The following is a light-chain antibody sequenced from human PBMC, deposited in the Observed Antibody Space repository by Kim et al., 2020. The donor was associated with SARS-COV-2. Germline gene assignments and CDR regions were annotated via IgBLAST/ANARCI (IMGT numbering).Light chain of an antibody. Sequence: DIQMTQSPSSLSASVGDRVTMTCRASQDIKNNLVWFQQKPGKAPRSLFYAASSLQSGVPSKFSGSGSGTDFTLTISSLQPEDFATYYCQQYQSYPVTFGQGTRLEIK. J-gene: IGKJ5*01. V-gene: IGKV1-16*02. CDR3: QQYQSYPVT. CDR2: AAS. CDR1: QDIKNN.